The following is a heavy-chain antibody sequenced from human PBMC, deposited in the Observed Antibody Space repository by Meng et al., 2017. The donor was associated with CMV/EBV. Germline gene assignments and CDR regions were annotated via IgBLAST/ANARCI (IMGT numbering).Heavy chain of an antibody. CDR2: IYSGGST. J-gene: IGHJ6*02. CDR1: GFTVSSNY. Sequence: GGSLRLSCAASGFTVSSNYMSWVRQAPGKGLEWVSVIYSGGSTYYADSVKGRFTISRDNSKNTLYLQMNSLRAEDTAVYYCARVSYDFWGAVRGYYYYGMDVWGQGTTVTVSS. V-gene: IGHV3-53*01. CDR3: ARVSYDFWGAVRGYYYYGMDV. D-gene: IGHD3-3*01.